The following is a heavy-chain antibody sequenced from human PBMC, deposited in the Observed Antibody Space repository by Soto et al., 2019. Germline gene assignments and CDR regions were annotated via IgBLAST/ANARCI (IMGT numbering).Heavy chain of an antibody. V-gene: IGHV3-30-3*01. Sequence: QVQLVESGGGVVQPGRSLRLSCAASGFTFSSYAMHWVRQAPGKGLEWVAVISYDGSNKYYADSVKGRFTISRDNSKNTLYLQMNSLRAEDTAVYYCASLGKQWLATHEYGMDVWGQGTTVTVSS. CDR1: GFTFSSYA. J-gene: IGHJ6*02. CDR3: ASLGKQWLATHEYGMDV. D-gene: IGHD6-19*01. CDR2: ISYDGSNK.